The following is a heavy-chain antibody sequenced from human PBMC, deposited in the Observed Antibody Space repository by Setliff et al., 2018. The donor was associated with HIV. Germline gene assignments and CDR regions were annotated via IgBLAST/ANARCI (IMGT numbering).Heavy chain of an antibody. Sequence: SETLSLTCTVSGGSISSSSYYWGWIRQPPGKGLEWIGSIYYSGSTYSNPPLKSRVTISADTSKNQISLKLNSVTAADTAVYYCARGIGPLPNWENFYYSMDVWGKGTTVTVSS. D-gene: IGHD1-26*01. V-gene: IGHV4-39*01. CDR2: IYYSGST. J-gene: IGHJ6*03. CDR3: ARGIGPLPNWENFYYSMDV. CDR1: GGSISSSSYY.